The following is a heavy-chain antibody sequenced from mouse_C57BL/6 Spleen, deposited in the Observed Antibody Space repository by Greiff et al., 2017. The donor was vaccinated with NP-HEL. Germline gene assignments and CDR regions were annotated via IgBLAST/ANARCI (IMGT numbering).Heavy chain of an antibody. D-gene: IGHD2-4*01. CDR1: GFNIKDYY. CDR3: AYDYDIYAMDY. V-gene: IGHV14-2*01. J-gene: IGHJ4*01. Sequence: VQLQQSGAELVKPGASVKLSCTASGFNIKDYYMHWVKQRTEQGLEWIGRIDPEDGETKYVPKFQGKATITADTSSNTAYLQLSSLTSEDTAVYYCAYDYDIYAMDYWGQGTSVTVSS. CDR2: IDPEDGET.